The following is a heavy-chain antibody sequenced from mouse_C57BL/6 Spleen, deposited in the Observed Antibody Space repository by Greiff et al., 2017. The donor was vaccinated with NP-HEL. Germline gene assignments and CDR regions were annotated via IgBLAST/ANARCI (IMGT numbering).Heavy chain of an antibody. Sequence: VQLQESGAELVRPGASVTLSCKASGYTFTDYEMHWVKQTPVHGLEWIGAIDPETGGTAYNQKFKGKAILTADKSSSTAYMELRSLTSEDSAVYYCTIETWFAYWGQGTLVTVSA. CDR1: GYTFTDYE. J-gene: IGHJ3*01. V-gene: IGHV1-15*01. CDR2: IDPETGGT. CDR3: TIETWFAY.